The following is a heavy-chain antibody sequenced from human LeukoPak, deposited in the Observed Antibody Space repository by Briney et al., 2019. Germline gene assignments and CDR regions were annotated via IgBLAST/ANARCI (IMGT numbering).Heavy chain of an antibody. D-gene: IGHD3-3*01. V-gene: IGHV1-18*01. CDR2: ISAYNGNT. J-gene: IGHJ6*02. Sequence: ASVKVSCKASGHTFTSYGISWVRQAPGQGLEWMGWISAYNGNTNYAQKLQGRVTMTTDTSTSTAYMELRSLRSDDTAVYYCARGQYYDFWSGYYKGASYYYYGMDVWGQGTTVTVSS. CDR1: GHTFTSYG. CDR3: ARGQYYDFWSGYYKGASYYYYGMDV.